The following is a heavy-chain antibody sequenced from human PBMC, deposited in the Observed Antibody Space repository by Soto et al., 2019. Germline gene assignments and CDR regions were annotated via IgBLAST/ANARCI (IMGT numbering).Heavy chain of an antibody. D-gene: IGHD3-22*01. J-gene: IGHJ3*02. CDR1: GGSISSGDYY. CDR2: IHYSGST. V-gene: IGHV4-30-4*01. Sequence: ASETLSLTCTVSGGSISSGDYYWSWIRQPPGKGLEWIGYIHYSGSTYYNPSLKSRVTISVDTSKNQFSLKLSSVTAADTAVYYCASSREYYYDSSGALGAFDIWGQGTMVTVSS. CDR3: ASSREYYYDSSGALGAFDI.